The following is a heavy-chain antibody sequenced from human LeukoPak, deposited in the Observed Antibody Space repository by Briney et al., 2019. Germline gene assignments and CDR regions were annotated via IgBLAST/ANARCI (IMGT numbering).Heavy chain of an antibody. Sequence: GGSLRLSCAASGFTVGTNYMTWVRQAPGKGLEWVSILYPGGTTYDADSVKGRFTFSRDNSKNTLYLQMNNLRDEDTAVYYCARVVSGWDHFDYWGQGTLVTVSS. CDR3: ARVVSGWDHFDY. V-gene: IGHV3-66*01. CDR2: LYPGGTT. CDR1: GFTVGTNY. D-gene: IGHD6-19*01. J-gene: IGHJ4*02.